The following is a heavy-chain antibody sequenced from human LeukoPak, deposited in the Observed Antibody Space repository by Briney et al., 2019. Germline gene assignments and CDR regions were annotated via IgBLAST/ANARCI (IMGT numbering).Heavy chain of an antibody. D-gene: IGHD6-13*01. J-gene: IGHJ4*02. CDR1: GYTFTSYD. V-gene: IGHV1-8*01. Sequence: ASVKVSCKASGYTFTSYDINWVRQATGQGLEWMGWMNPNSGNTGYAQKFQGRVTMTRNTSISTAYMELSSLRSEDTAVYYCARPRPAYSSSWDPFDYWGQGTLVTVSS. CDR3: ARPRPAYSSSWDPFDY. CDR2: MNPNSGNT.